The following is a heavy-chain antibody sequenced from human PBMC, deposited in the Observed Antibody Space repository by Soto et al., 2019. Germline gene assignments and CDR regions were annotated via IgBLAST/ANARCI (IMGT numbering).Heavy chain of an antibody. Sequence: GGSLRLSCAASGFTFSSYGMNWVRQAPGKGLAWVSSITHSGAKTHYAESVDGTFTISRDNSKHTLYLHMNRPRAADTAAYYCAKDYGYSSGWYHYWGQGTLVTVSS. CDR3: AKDYGYSSGWYHY. V-gene: IGHV3-23*01. D-gene: IGHD6-19*01. CDR1: GFTFSSYG. J-gene: IGHJ4*02. CDR2: ITHSGAKT.